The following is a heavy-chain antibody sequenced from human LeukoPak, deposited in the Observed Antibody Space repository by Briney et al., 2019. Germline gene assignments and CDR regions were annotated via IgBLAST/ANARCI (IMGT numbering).Heavy chain of an antibody. CDR3: ANLRLYSSDGY. D-gene: IGHD6-25*01. CDR2: ISGSGGST. V-gene: IGHV3-23*01. Sequence: GGSLRLSCAASGFTFSSYAMSWVRQAPGKGLEWVSAISGSGGSTYYADSVKGRFTISRDNSKNTLYLQMNSLRAEDTAVYYCANLRLYSSDGYWGQGTLVTVSS. J-gene: IGHJ4*02. CDR1: GFTFSSYA.